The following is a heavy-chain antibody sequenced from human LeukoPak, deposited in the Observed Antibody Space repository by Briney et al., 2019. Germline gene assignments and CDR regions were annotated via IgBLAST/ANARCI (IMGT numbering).Heavy chain of an antibody. CDR1: GYTSTGYY. J-gene: IGHJ4*02. CDR3: ARVTAIYYYDSSGPFDY. Sequence: ASVKVSCKASGYTSTGYYMHWVRQAPGQGLEWMGWINPNSGGTNYAQKFQGRVTMTRDTSISTAYMELSRLRSDDTAVYYCARVTAIYYYDSSGPFDYWGQGTLVTVSS. CDR2: INPNSGGT. D-gene: IGHD3-22*01. V-gene: IGHV1-2*02.